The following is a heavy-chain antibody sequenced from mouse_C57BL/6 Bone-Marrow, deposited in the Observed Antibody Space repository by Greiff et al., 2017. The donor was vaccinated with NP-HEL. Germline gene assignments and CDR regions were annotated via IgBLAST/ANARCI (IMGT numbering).Heavy chain of an antibody. V-gene: IGHV1-53*01. Sequence: VQLQQPGTELVKPGASVKLSCKASGYTFTSYWMHWVKQRPGQGLDWIGNINPSNGGTNYNEKFKSKATLTVDKSSSTAYMQLSSLTSEDSAVYYCASYYYGSSHWYFDVWGTGTTVTVSS. J-gene: IGHJ1*03. CDR3: ASYYYGSSHWYFDV. CDR2: INPSNGGT. D-gene: IGHD1-1*01. CDR1: GYTFTSYW.